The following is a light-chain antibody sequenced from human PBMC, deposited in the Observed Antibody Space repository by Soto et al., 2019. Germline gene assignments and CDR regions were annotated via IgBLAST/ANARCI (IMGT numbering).Light chain of an antibody. J-gene: IGKJ1*01. CDR1: QTISRW. CDR3: QEYNNYWT. CDR2: TAS. V-gene: IGKV1-5*01. Sequence: DIQMTQSPSTLSASVGDTVTITCRASQTISRWLAWYQQKPGKAPRLLIYTASTLGSGVPSRFSASGSGTEFTLTISSLHPDDFATYYCQEYNNYWTFGQGTKVEVK.